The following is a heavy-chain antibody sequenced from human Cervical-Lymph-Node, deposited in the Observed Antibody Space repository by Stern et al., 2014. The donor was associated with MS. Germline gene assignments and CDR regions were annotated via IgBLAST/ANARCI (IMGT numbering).Heavy chain of an antibody. D-gene: IGHD3-3*01. Sequence: MQLVESGPGLVKPSETLSLTCTVSGVSITSYYWNWIRQPPGKGLEWIGYIYYSGSTNYNPSLKGRVTISVDTSKNQFSLKLTSVTAADTAVYYCARPVSGYSRANFDYWGQGTLVTVSS. CDR3: ARPVSGYSRANFDY. CDR1: GVSITSYY. V-gene: IGHV4-59*01. J-gene: IGHJ4*02. CDR2: IYYSGST.